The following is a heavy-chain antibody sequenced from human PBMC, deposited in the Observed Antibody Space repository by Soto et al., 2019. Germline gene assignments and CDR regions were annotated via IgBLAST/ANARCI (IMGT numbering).Heavy chain of an antibody. Sequence: PSETLSLTCAVYGGSFSGYYWSWIRQPPGKGLEWIGEINHSGSTNYNPSLKSRVTISVDTSKNQFSLKLSSVTAADTAVYYCARRRFRKKSQYSRSSSGYYYGMDVWGQGTTVTGSS. CDR2: INHSGST. V-gene: IGHV4-34*01. CDR1: GGSFSGYY. J-gene: IGHJ6*02. D-gene: IGHD6-6*01. CDR3: ARRRFRKKSQYSRSSSGYYYGMDV.